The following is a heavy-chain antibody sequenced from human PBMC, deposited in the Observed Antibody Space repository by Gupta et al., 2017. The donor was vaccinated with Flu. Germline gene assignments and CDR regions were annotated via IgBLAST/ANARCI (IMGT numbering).Heavy chain of an antibody. D-gene: IGHD4-4*01. V-gene: IGHV4-39*02. Sequence: GGSYYNPSLKSRVTIAVDTSKKLLSLEMSSVTAADTAVYYGARGGGLHSYGFEPWGQGTLVTVSS. J-gene: IGHJ5*02. CDR3: ARGGGLHSYGFEP. CDR2: GGS.